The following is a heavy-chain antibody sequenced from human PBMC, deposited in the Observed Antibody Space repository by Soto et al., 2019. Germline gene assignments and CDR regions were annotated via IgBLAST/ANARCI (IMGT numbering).Heavy chain of an antibody. CDR3: ASPRGGGYGDYESYYYYYMDV. V-gene: IGHV1-69*02. D-gene: IGHD4-17*01. CDR2: IIPILGIA. CDR1: GGTFSSYT. J-gene: IGHJ6*03. Sequence: QVQLVQSGAEVKKPGSSVKVSCKASGGTFSSYTISWVRQAPGQGLEWMGRIIPILGIANYPQKFQGRVTITADKSTSTAYMELSSLRSEDTAVYYCASPRGGGYGDYESYYYYYMDVWGKGTTVTVSS.